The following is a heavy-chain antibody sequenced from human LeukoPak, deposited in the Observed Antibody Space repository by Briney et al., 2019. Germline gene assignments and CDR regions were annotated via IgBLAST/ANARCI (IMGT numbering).Heavy chain of an antibody. CDR2: ISYDGSNK. CDR1: GFTFSSYA. V-gene: IGHV3-30-3*01. D-gene: IGHD6-19*01. CDR3: ARDGVAGYYYFDY. Sequence: PGGSLRLSCAASGFTFSSYAMHWVRQAPGKGLEWVAVISYDGSNKYYADSVKGRFTISRDNSKNTLYLQMNSLRAEDTAVYYCARDGVAGYYYFDYWGQGTLVTVSS. J-gene: IGHJ4*02.